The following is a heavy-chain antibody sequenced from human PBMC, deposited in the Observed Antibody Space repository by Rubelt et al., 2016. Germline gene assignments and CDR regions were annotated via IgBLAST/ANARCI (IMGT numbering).Heavy chain of an antibody. Sequence: QVQLQESGPGLVKPSETLSLTCTVSGYSISSGYYWGWIRQPPGKGLEWIGRIYHSGSTYYNPSLKSRVTIYGDTSKNQCSLRLGAVTAADTAVYYCASADYDFWSGSDRNWFDPWGQGTLVTVSS. J-gene: IGHJ5*02. V-gene: IGHV4-38-2*02. CDR3: ASADYDFWSGSDRNWFDP. CDR2: IYHSGST. CDR1: GYSISSGYY. D-gene: IGHD3-3*01.